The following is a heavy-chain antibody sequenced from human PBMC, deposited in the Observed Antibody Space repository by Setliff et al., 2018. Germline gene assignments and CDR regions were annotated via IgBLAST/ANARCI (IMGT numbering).Heavy chain of an antibody. CDR3: VNARMVTTWGRAY. CDR1: GFTFSSLW. CDR2: INQGGGEQ. J-gene: IGHJ4*02. V-gene: IGHV3-7*03. Sequence: PGGSLRLSCAASGFTFSSLWMAWVRQAPGKGLEWVANINQGGGEQFYVDSVRGRLTISRDNSRNTLFLQMNSLRADDTAVYFCVNARMVTTWGRAYWGQGTLVTVSS. D-gene: IGHD4-17*01.